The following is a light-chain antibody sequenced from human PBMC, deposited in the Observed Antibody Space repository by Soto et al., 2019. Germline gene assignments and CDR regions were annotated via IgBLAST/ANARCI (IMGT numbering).Light chain of an antibody. Sequence: DIVMTQSPLSLPVTPGEAASISCRSSQSLLHSNGYNYLDWYLQKPGQSPQILINLGSNRSSGVPDRFSGSGSGTDFTLKISRVEAEDVGVYYCMQALQSPRTFGQGTKVEIQ. J-gene: IGKJ1*01. CDR3: MQALQSPRT. CDR1: QSLLHSNGYNY. CDR2: LGS. V-gene: IGKV2-28*01.